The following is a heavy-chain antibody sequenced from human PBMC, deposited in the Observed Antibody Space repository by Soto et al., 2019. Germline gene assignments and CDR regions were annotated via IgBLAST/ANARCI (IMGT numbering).Heavy chain of an antibody. CDR2: IKQDGSEK. V-gene: IGHV3-7*05. D-gene: IGHD3-10*01. CDR1: GFTFSSYW. J-gene: IGHJ6*02. CDR3: ARGKQDRITMLRGANGMDV. Sequence: GGSLRLSCAASGFTFSSYWMSWVRQAPGKGLEWVANIKQDGSEKYYVDSVKGRFTISRDNAKNSLYLQMNSLRAEDTAVYYCARGKQDRITMLRGANGMDVWGQAPTVTVSS.